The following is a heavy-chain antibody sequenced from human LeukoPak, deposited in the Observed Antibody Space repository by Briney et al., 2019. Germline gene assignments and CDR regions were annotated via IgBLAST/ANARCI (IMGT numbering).Heavy chain of an antibody. CDR1: AYTFTGYY. V-gene: IGHV1-2*02. Sequence: ASVKVSCKASAYTFTGYYMHWVRQAPGQGLEWMGWIYPNSGGTNYAQKFQGRVTMTRDTSTSTVYMELSSLRSEDTAVYYCARFAVHRRLTVAGQFGLDYWGQGTLVTVSS. CDR3: ARFAVHRRLTVAGQFGLDY. CDR2: IYPNSGGT. J-gene: IGHJ4*02. D-gene: IGHD6-19*01.